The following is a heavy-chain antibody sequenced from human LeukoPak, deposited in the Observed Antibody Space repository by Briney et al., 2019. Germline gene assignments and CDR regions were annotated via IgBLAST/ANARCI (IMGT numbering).Heavy chain of an antibody. CDR1: GVSISSYY. D-gene: IGHD1-1*01. CDR3: ASGGNWNRHDY. J-gene: IGHJ4*02. Sequence: SETLSLTCTVSGVSISSYYWSWIRQPPGKGLEWMGFIHYSGSSYYNPSLKRRVTISVDTSKNQFSLKLSSVTAADTAVYYCASGGNWNRHDYWGQGTLVTVSS. V-gene: IGHV4-59*01. CDR2: IHYSGSS.